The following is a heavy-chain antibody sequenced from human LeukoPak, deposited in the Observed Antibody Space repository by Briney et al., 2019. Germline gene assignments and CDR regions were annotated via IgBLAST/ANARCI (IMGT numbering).Heavy chain of an antibody. CDR1: GFTFSHAW. V-gene: IGHV3-15*01. CDR2: IKSKIDGGTT. Sequence: GGSLRLSCAVSGFTFSHAWMSWVRQAPGKGLEWVGRIKSKIDGGTTDYAAPVKGRFTISRDDSKNALYLQMNSLKSEDTAVYYCTTIRGFCSGRSCLGYWGQGTLVTVSS. CDR3: TTIRGFCSGRSCLGY. D-gene: IGHD2-15*01. J-gene: IGHJ4*02.